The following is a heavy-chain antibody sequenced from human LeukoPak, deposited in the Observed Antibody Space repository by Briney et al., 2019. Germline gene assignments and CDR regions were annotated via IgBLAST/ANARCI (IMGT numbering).Heavy chain of an antibody. Sequence: GGSLRLSCAASGFTFSTYWMHWVRQAPGKGLEWVSAISGSGAGTYYADSVTGRFTISRDNSKNTVYLQMNSLTAEDTAVYYCAKGTGGSGTYASGYWGQGTPVTVSS. CDR2: ISGSGAGT. D-gene: IGHD3-10*01. V-gene: IGHV3-23*01. CDR1: GFTFSTYW. J-gene: IGHJ4*02. CDR3: AKGTGGSGTYASGY.